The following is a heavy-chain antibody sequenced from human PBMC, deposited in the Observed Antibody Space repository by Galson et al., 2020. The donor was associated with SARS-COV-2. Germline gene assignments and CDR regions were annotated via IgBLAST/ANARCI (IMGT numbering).Heavy chain of an antibody. CDR1: GFTFSSYG. CDR2: ISYDGSNK. J-gene: IGHJ4*02. V-gene: IGHV3-30*18. Sequence: GGSLRLSCAASGFTFSSYGMHWVRQAPGKGLEWVAVISYDGSNKYYADSVKGRFTISRDNSKNTLYLQMNSLRAEDTAVYYCAKGGATYDYGCYGCFDYWGQGTLVTVSS. D-gene: IGHD4-17*01. CDR3: AKGGATYDYGCYGCFDY.